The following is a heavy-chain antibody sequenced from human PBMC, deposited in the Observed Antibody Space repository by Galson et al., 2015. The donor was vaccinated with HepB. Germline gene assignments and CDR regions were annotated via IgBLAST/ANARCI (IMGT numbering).Heavy chain of an antibody. CDR3: ADSSGYYHDAFDI. CDR2: ISGSGGST. Sequence: SLRLSCAASGFTFSSYVMSWVRQAPGKGLEWVSAISGSGGSTYYADSVKGRFTISRDNSKNTLYLQMNSLRAEDTAVYYCADSSGYYHDAFDIWGQGTMVTVSS. V-gene: IGHV3-23*01. D-gene: IGHD3-22*01. CDR1: GFTFSSYV. J-gene: IGHJ3*02.